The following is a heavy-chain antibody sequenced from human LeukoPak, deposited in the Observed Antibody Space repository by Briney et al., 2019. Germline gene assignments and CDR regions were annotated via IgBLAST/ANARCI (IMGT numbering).Heavy chain of an antibody. Sequence: VASVKVSCKASGYTFTSYGASWVRQAPGQGLEWMGWISAYNGNTNYSQKLQGRVTMTTDTSTSTAYMELRSLRSDDTAVYYCARITIFGVVIPYGFDYWGQGTLVTVSS. D-gene: IGHD3-3*01. CDR1: GYTFTSYG. CDR2: ISAYNGNT. J-gene: IGHJ4*02. CDR3: ARITIFGVVIPYGFDY. V-gene: IGHV1-18*01.